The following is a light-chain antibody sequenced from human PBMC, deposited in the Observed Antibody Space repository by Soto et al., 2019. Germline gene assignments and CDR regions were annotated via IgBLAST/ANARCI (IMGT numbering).Light chain of an antibody. CDR3: SSYTSSSTFA. Sequence: QSVLTQPASVSGSPGQSITISCTGTSSVLGSYDFVSWYQQYPGKAPQLIIYEVSYRPSGASNRFSGSKSGNTASLTFSGLQADDEADYYCSSYTSSSTFAFGTGTKVTVL. CDR2: EVS. CDR1: SSVLGSYDF. V-gene: IGLV2-14*01. J-gene: IGLJ1*01.